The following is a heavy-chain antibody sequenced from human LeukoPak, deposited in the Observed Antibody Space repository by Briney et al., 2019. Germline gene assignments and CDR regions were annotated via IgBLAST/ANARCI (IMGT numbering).Heavy chain of an antibody. CDR3: AKVPQGSSGWPQYFQH. CDR2: INWNGGST. J-gene: IGHJ1*01. V-gene: IGHV3-20*04. CDR1: GFTFDDYG. D-gene: IGHD6-19*01. Sequence: GGSLRLSCAASGFTFDDYGMSWVRQAPGKGLEWVSGINWNGGSTGYADSVKGRFTISRDNSKNTLYLQMNSLRAQDTAVYYCAKVPQGSSGWPQYFQHWGQGTLVTVSS.